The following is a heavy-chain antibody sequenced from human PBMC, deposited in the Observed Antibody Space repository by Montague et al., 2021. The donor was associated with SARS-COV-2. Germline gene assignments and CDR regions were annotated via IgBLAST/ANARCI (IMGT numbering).Heavy chain of an antibody. J-gene: IGHJ6*03. D-gene: IGHD3-3*01. CDR1: GGSISGSNYY. CDR3: ARGDFGVVIIPYYYYMDV. Sequence: SETLSLTCTVSGGSISGSNYYWGWIRQPPGKGLEWIGTIHYSGSTYYNPSLKSRVTTSLDTSKNQFSLKLSSVTAADTAVYYCARGDFGVVIIPYYYYMDVWGKGTPVTVSS. V-gene: IGHV4-39*01. CDR2: IHYSGST.